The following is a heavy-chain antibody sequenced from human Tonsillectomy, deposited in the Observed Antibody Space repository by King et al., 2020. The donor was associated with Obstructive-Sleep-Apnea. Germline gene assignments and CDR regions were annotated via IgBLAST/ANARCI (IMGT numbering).Heavy chain of an antibody. CDR1: GYSFTTYW. CDR2: IDPSDSYT. J-gene: IGHJ4*02. D-gene: IGHD2-2*01. CDR3: ARHNLGCCDSSSCXAVDY. Sequence: QLVQSGAEVKKPGESLRISCKASGYSFTTYWVSWVRQMPGKGLEWMGKIDPSDSYTNYSPSFQGHVTISADKSISTAYLQWSSLKASDTAMYYCARHNLGCCDSSSCXAVDYWGQGTLVTVS. V-gene: IGHV5-10-1*03.